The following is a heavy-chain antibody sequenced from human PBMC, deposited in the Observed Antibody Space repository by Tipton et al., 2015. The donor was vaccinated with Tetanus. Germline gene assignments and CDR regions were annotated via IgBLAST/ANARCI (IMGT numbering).Heavy chain of an antibody. Sequence: SLRLSCAASGFSFDSFAMHWVRQAPGKGLEWVSVTSYDGSFKQYADSVKGRFTISRDNSKNTLYLQMNSLRAEDSAVYCCARRQVEGGAHFDHWGQGTLVTVSS. CDR2: TSYDGSFK. CDR3: ARRQVEGGAHFDH. J-gene: IGHJ4*02. V-gene: IGHV3-30*04. D-gene: IGHD3-16*01. CDR1: GFSFDSFA.